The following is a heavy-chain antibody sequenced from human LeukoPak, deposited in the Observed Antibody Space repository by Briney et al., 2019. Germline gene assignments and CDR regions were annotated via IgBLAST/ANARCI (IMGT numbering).Heavy chain of an antibody. Sequence: ASVKVSCKASGYTFTSYAMHWVRQAPGQRLEWMGWINAGNGNTKYSQRFQGRVTITRDTSASTAYMELSSRRSEDTAVSYCARPYCSGGRCYSPYYYYGMDVWGQGTTVTVSS. CDR3: ARPYCSGGRCYSPYYYYGMDV. D-gene: IGHD2-15*01. CDR2: INAGNGNT. V-gene: IGHV1-3*01. J-gene: IGHJ6*02. CDR1: GYTFTSYA.